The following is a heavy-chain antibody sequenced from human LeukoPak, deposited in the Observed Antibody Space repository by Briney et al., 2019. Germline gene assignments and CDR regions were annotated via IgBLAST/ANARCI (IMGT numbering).Heavy chain of an antibody. D-gene: IGHD4-17*01. Sequence: ASVKVSCKASGYTFTSYAMHWVRQAPGQRLEWMGWINAGNGNTKYSQKFQGRVTITRDTSASTAYMELSSLRSEGTAVYYCARDLYGDYDYYYYGMDVWGKGTTVTVSS. CDR2: INAGNGNT. J-gene: IGHJ6*04. V-gene: IGHV1-3*01. CDR3: ARDLYGDYDYYYYGMDV. CDR1: GYTFTSYA.